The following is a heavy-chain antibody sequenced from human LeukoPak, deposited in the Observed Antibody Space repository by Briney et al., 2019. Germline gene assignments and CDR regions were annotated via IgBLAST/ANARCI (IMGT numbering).Heavy chain of an antibody. V-gene: IGHV3-21*01. D-gene: IGHD2-15*01. CDR2: ISSSSSYI. CDR3: ARGSCSGGSCYWTYYYYYYMDV. Sequence: GGSLRLSCAASGFTFSSYSMNWVRQAPGKGLEWVSSISSSSSYIYYADSVKGRFTISRDNAKNSLYLQMNSLRAEDTAVYYCARGSCSGGSCYWTYYYYYYMDVWGKGTTVTVSS. CDR1: GFTFSSYS. J-gene: IGHJ6*03.